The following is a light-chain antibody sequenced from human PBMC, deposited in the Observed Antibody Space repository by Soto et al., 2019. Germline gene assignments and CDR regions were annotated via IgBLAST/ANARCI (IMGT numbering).Light chain of an antibody. V-gene: IGKV3-11*01. Sequence: EIVLTQSPATLSLSPGERATLSCRASPSVTNYLAWYQQKPGQPPRLLIYGAFNRAAGTPARFSGSGSGTDFTLTISSLEPEDSAVYYCQQRNIWPPVTFGQGTRLEIK. CDR1: PSVTNY. J-gene: IGKJ5*01. CDR2: GAF. CDR3: QQRNIWPPVT.